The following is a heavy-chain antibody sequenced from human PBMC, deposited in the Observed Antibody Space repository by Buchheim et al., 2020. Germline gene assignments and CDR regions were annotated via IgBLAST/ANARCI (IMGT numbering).Heavy chain of an antibody. CDR2: IWYDGSNK. CDR3: AREGAYYYDSSGYYFDY. CDR1: GFTFSSYG. V-gene: IGHV3-33*01. Sequence: QVQLVESGGGVVQPGRSLRLSCAASGFTFSSYGMHWVRQAPGKGLEWVAVIWYDGSNKYYADSVKGRFTISRDNSKNTLYLQMNSLRAEYTAVYYCAREGAYYYDSSGYYFDYWGQGTL. J-gene: IGHJ4*02. D-gene: IGHD3-22*01.